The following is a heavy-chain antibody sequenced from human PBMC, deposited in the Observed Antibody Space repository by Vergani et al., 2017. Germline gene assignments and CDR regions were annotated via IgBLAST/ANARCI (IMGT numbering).Heavy chain of an antibody. CDR3: ATKSCSTPGCQIGYFRE. Sequence: QVHLVESGGGVVQPGRSLRLSCVVSGFTSSYYGMHWVRQAPGKGLEWVAVISYDGTQKYYADSVKGRFTISRDNSKSTPYLQMNSLRTEDTAVYYCATKSCSTPGCQIGYFREWGQGTLVTVSS. CDR1: GFTSSYYG. D-gene: IGHD2-2*01. J-gene: IGHJ1*01. CDR2: ISYDGTQK. V-gene: IGHV3-30*03.